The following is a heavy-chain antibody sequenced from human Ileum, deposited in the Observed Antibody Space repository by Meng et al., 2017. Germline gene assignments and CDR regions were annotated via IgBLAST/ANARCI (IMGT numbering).Heavy chain of an antibody. D-gene: IGHD1-1*01. Sequence: QVRLVQSGAEVKKPGASVKVSCKASGYTFTTYGISWVRQAPGQGLEWMGWMNTDKGNTNYAQKFQGRVTMTRDTSTSTPYMGLRSLRSDDTAVYYCAREGAYNGGDYWGQGTLVTVSS. V-gene: IGHV1-18*01. J-gene: IGHJ4*02. CDR1: GYTFTTYG. CDR3: AREGAYNGGDY. CDR2: MNTDKGNT.